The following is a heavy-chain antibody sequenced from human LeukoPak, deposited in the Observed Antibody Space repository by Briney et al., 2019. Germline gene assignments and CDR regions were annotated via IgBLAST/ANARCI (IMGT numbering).Heavy chain of an antibody. V-gene: IGHV4-61*10. CDR2: INHSGST. J-gene: IGHJ4*02. Sequence: SETLSLTCTVSGGSISSGSYYWSWIRQPAGKGLEWIGEINHSGSTNYSPSLKSRVTISVDTSKNQFSLKLSSVTAADTAVYYCARGVTRGYSSSWYYFDYWGQGTLVTVSS. CDR3: ARGVTRGYSSSWYYFDY. D-gene: IGHD6-13*01. CDR1: GGSISSGSYY.